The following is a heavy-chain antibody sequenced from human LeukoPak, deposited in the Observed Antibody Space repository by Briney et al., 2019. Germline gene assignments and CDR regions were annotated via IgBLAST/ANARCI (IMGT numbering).Heavy chain of an antibody. D-gene: IGHD1-14*01. J-gene: IGHJ4*02. CDR1: GITFSNYG. V-gene: IGHV3-33*01. Sequence: GGSLRLSCVASGITFSNYGMHWVRQAPGKGLEWVAIIWYDGSNKYYADSVKGRFTISRDNSKSTLYLQMNSLRAEDTAVYYCAAGEPYVYWGQGTLVTVSS. CDR2: IWYDGSNK. CDR3: AAGEPYVY.